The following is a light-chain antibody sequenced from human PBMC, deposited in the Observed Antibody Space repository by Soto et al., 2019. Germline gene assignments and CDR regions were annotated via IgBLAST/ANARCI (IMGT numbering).Light chain of an antibody. CDR1: ESIRTW. J-gene: IGKJ5*01. CDR3: QQYNNYPRT. V-gene: IGKV1-5*01. Sequence: DSQMTHSPSTPAASIRDRGPLTFPARESIRTWLAWYQHKPGKAPKFLIYDASSLESGVPSRFSGSGSGTEFTLTISNLQPDDFATYFCQQYNNYPRTFGQGTRLEIK. CDR2: DAS.